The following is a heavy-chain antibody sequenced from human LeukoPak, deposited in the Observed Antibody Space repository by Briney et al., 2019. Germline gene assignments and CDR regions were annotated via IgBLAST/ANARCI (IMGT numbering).Heavy chain of an antibody. Sequence: PGGSLRLSCAASGFTFSDYYMSWIRQAPGKGLEWVSYISSTSSYTNYADSVKGRFTISRDNAKNSLFLQMNSLRNEDTAVYYCARGRSGYYFDSWGQGTLLTVSS. CDR3: ARGRSGYYFDS. CDR1: GFTFSDYY. V-gene: IGHV3-11*06. D-gene: IGHD1-14*01. J-gene: IGHJ4*02. CDR2: ISSTSSYT.